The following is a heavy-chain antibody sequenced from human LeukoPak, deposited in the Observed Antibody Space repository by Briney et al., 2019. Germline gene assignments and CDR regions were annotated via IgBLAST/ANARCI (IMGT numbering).Heavy chain of an antibody. V-gene: IGHV1-69*04. CDR1: GGTFSSYA. CDR3: ARGDGYNFDY. Sequence: ASVRVSCKASGGTFSSYAISWVRQAPGQGLEWMGRIIPILGIANYAQKFQGRVTITADKSTSTAYMELSSLRSEDTAVYYCARGDGYNFDYWGQGTLVTVSS. J-gene: IGHJ4*02. D-gene: IGHD5-24*01. CDR2: IIPILGIA.